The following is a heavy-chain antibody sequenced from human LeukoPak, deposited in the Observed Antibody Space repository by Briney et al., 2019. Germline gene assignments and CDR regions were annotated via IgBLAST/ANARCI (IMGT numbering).Heavy chain of an antibody. CDR1: GFTFSSYA. CDR3: ARVDILVVPTAINYFDY. CDR2: ISGSGGGT. V-gene: IGHV3-23*01. Sequence: GGSLRLSCAASGFTFSSYAMSWVRQAPGKGLEWVSAISGSGGGTYYAGSVKGRFTISRDNSKNTLYLQMNSLRAEDTAVYYCARVDILVVPTAINYFDYWGQGTLVTVSS. D-gene: IGHD2-2*01. J-gene: IGHJ4*02.